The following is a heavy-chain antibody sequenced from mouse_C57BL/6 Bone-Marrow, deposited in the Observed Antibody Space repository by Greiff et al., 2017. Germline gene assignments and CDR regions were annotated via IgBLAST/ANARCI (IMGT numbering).Heavy chain of an antibody. CDR3: ARSGYYGSSYYYAMDY. CDR1: GYAFSSYW. Sequence: VKLQESGAELVKPGASVKISCKASGYAFSSYWMNWVKQRPGKGLEWIGQIYPGDGDTNYNGKFKGKATLTAAKSSSTAYMQLSSLTSEDSAVYFCARSGYYGSSYYYAMDYWGQGTSVTVSS. D-gene: IGHD1-1*01. J-gene: IGHJ4*01. V-gene: IGHV1-80*01. CDR2: IYPGDGDT.